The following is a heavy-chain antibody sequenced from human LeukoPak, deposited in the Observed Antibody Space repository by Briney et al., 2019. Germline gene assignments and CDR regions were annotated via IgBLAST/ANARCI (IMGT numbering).Heavy chain of an antibody. CDR2: IRYDGSNK. Sequence: PGGSLRLSCAASGFTFSSYGMHWVRQAPGKGLEWVAFIRYDGSNKYYADSVKGRFTISRDNSKNTLYLQMNSLRAEDTAVYYCAKDSHIVVVPAAIRYFYYWGQGTLVTVSS. CDR3: AKDSHIVVVPAAIRYFYY. CDR1: GFTFSSYG. V-gene: IGHV3-30*02. D-gene: IGHD2-2*01. J-gene: IGHJ4*02.